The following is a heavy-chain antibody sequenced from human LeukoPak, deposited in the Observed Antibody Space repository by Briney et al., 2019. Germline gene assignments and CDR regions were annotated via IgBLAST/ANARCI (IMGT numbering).Heavy chain of an antibody. CDR1: GYTFTGYY. CDR2: INPNSGGT. J-gene: IGHJ4*02. CDR3: ASTSAAGLLYYFDY. D-gene: IGHD6-13*01. V-gene: IGHV1-2*02. Sequence: ASVKVSSKASGYTFTGYYMHWVRQAPGQGLEWMGWINPNSGGTNYAQKFQGRVTMTRDTSISTAYMELSRLRSDDTAVYYCASTSAAGLLYYFDYWGQGTLVTVSS.